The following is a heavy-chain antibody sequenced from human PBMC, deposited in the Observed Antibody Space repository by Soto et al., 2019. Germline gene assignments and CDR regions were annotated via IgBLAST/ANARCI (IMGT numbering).Heavy chain of an antibody. CDR2: ISYSADKT. J-gene: IGHJ3*02. Sequence: EVQLLESGGGLVQPGGSLRLSCAASGFTFSNYVMNWVRQAPGKGLEWVSTISYSADKTFYADSVKGRFTISRDNSRDTLFLQMNSLRADDAAVYYCARRARTATTNWGAFDIGGQWTMVTVSS. D-gene: IGHD1-7*01. CDR3: ARRARTATTNWGAFDI. V-gene: IGHV3-23*01. CDR1: GFTFSNYV.